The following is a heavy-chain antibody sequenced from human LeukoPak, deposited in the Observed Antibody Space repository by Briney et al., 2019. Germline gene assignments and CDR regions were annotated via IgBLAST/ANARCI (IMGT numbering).Heavy chain of an antibody. J-gene: IGHJ4*02. V-gene: IGHV3-7*01. D-gene: IGHD6-19*01. CDR3: AKQGAGIRD. Sequence: PGGSLRLSCAASGFSFSSYWMSWVRQAPGKGLEWVANIKQDGSEKYYVDFVKGRFTISRDNAKNSLYLQMNSLRAEDTAVYYCAKQGAGIRDWGQGTLVTVSS. CDR2: IKQDGSEK. CDR1: GFSFSSYW.